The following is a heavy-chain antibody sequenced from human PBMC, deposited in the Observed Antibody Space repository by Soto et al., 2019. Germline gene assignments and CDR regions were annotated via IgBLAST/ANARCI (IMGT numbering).Heavy chain of an antibody. V-gene: IGHV4-4*07. J-gene: IGHJ4*02. CDR2: VYTSGST. CDR3: ARTVGAAYYFDF. CDR1: GYSMTKYY. D-gene: IGHD1-26*01. Sequence: QVQLQESGPGLVKPSETLSLTCTVSGYSMTKYYWCWIRQPAGKGLEWIGRVYTSGSTNYNPSLKSRVTMSIDTSNKHFSLTLKSVTAADTAVYYCARTVGAAYYFDFWGQGALVTVSS.